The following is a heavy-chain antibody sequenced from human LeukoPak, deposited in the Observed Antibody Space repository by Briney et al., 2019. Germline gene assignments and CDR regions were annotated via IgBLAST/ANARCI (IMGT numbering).Heavy chain of an antibody. V-gene: IGHV4-59*12. CDR2: IYYSGST. D-gene: IGHD2-8*01. Sequence: SETLSLTCTVSGGSISSYYWSWIRQPPGKGLEWIGYIYYSGSTNYNPSLKSRVTISVDRSKNQFSLKLSSVTAADTAVYYCARAAVSRFDPWGQGTLVTVSS. CDR3: ARAAVSRFDP. CDR1: GGSISSYY. J-gene: IGHJ5*02.